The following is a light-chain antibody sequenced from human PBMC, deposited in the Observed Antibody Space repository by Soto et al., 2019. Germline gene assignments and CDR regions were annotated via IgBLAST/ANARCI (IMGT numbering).Light chain of an antibody. CDR2: DVS. Sequence: ALTQPRSVSGSPGQSVTISCTGTSSDVGGYNFVSWYQQYPGKVPKLIIYDVSQRPSGVPDRFSASKSDNTASLTISGLQAEDEADYYCCSYAGSSTLFGGGTKVTVL. V-gene: IGLV2-11*01. J-gene: IGLJ2*01. CDR3: CSYAGSSTL. CDR1: SSDVGGYNF.